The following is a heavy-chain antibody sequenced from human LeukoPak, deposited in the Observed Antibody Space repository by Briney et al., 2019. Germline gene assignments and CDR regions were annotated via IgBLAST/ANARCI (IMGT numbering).Heavy chain of an antibody. J-gene: IGHJ4*02. V-gene: IGHV3-48*03. Sequence: GGSLRLSCAASGFTFSSYEMNWVRQAPGKGLERVSYISSSGSTKYYADSLMGRFTLSRDNAKKSLYLQMNSLRAEDTAVYYCAREALTETTFGPYDYWGQGTLVTVSS. CDR2: ISSSGSTK. D-gene: IGHD4-17*01. CDR1: GFTFSSYE. CDR3: AREALTETTFGPYDY.